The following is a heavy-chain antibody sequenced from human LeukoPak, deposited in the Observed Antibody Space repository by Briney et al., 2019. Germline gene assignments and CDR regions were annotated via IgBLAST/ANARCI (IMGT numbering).Heavy chain of an antibody. CDR3: ARDPPLGYCSGGSCWGRFDP. V-gene: IGHV1-46*01. D-gene: IGHD2-15*01. CDR1: GYTFTSYY. Sequence: ASVKVSCKASGYTFTSYYMHWVRQAPGQGLEWMGIINPSGGSTSYAQKFQGRVTMTRDMSTSTVYMELSSLRSEDTAVYYCARDPPLGYCSGGSCWGRFDPWGQGTLVTVSS. CDR2: INPSGGST. J-gene: IGHJ5*02.